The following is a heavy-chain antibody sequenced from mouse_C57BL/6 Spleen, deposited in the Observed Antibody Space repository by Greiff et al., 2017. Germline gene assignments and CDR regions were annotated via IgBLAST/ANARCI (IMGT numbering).Heavy chain of an antibody. CDR1: GFTFSSYA. J-gene: IGHJ2*01. CDR2: ISDGGSYT. V-gene: IGHV5-4*01. D-gene: IGHD2-5*01. Sequence: EVQRVESGGGLVKPGGSLKLSCAASGFTFSSYAMSWVRQTPEKRLEWVATISDGGSYTYYPDNVKGRFTISRDNAKNNLYLQMSHLKSEATAMYYCARSYYSNMFVDWGQSNTLTIAS. CDR3: ARSYYSNMFVD.